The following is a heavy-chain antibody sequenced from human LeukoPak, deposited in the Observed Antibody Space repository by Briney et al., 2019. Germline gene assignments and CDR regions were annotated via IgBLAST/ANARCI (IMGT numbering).Heavy chain of an antibody. D-gene: IGHD1-26*01. Sequence: SVKVSCKDSGGTFSSYAISRVRQAPGQGLEWMGGIIPIFGTANYAQKFQGRVTITADESTSTAYMELSSLRSEDTAVYYCAREGLMGATFDYWGQGTLVTVSS. CDR3: AREGLMGATFDY. J-gene: IGHJ4*02. CDR2: IIPIFGTA. V-gene: IGHV1-69*13. CDR1: GGTFSSYA.